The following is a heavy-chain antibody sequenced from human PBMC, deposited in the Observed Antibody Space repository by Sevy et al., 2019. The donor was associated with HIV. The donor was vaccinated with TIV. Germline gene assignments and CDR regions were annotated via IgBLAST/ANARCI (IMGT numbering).Heavy chain of an antibody. Sequence: GGSLRLSCAASGFALSIYSMSWVRQAPGKGLEWVSTLSFGCGKINYADSVKGRFTISRDNSKSSVYLQMNNMRVEDTAVYYCAREGCTKPHDYWGQGTLVTVSS. CDR3: AREGCTKPHDY. CDR1: GFALSIYS. CDR2: LSFGCGKI. V-gene: IGHV3-23*01. D-gene: IGHD2-8*01. J-gene: IGHJ4*02.